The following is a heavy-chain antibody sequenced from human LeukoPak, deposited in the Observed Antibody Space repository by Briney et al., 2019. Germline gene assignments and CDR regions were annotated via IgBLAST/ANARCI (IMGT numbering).Heavy chain of an antibody. Sequence: GGSLRLSCAASGFTFNSYAMHWVRQAPGKGLEWVAVIWYDGSNKYYADSVKGRFTISRDNSKNTLYLQMNSLRAEDTAVYYCAREPPYDYGGSAFDYWGQGTLVTVSS. V-gene: IGHV3-33*08. CDR1: GFTFNSYA. CDR2: IWYDGSNK. CDR3: AREPPYDYGGSAFDY. J-gene: IGHJ4*02. D-gene: IGHD4-23*01.